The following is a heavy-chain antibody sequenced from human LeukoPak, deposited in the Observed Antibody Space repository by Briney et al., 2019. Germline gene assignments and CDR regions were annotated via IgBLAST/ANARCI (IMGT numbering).Heavy chain of an antibody. CDR2: INHSGST. D-gene: IGHD2-21*02. V-gene: IGHV4-34*01. CDR3: ARRVVTAEPLDY. Sequence: SETLSLTCAVYGGSFSGYYWSWIRQPPGKGLEWIGEINHSGSTNYNPSLKSRVTISVDTSKNQFSLTLSSVTAADTAIYYCARRVVTAEPLDYWGQGTLVTVSS. CDR1: GGSFSGYY. J-gene: IGHJ4*02.